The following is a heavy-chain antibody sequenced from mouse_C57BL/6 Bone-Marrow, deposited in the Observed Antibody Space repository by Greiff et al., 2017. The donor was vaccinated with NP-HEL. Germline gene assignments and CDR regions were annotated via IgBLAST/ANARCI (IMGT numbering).Heavy chain of an antibody. V-gene: IGHV15-2*01. CDR1: DSEVFPIAY. CDR2: ILPSIGRT. D-gene: IGHD1-1*01. J-gene: IGHJ3*01. Sequence: QVQLKQSGSELRSPGSSVKLSCKDFDSEVFPIAYMSWVRQKPGHGFEWIGGILPSIGRTIYGEKFEDKATLDADTLSNTAYLELNSLTSEDSAIYYCAIDYGSSPFAYWGQGTLVTVSA. CDR3: AIDYGSSPFAY.